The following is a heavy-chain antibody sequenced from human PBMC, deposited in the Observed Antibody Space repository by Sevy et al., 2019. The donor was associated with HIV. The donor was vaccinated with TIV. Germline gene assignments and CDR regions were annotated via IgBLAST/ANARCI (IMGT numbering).Heavy chain of an antibody. CDR1: GFTVSSNY. D-gene: IGHD6-13*01. Sequence: GGSLRLSCAASGFTVSSNYMSWVRQAPGKGLEWVSVIYSGGSTYYADSVKGRFTSRDNSKNTLYLQMNSLRAEDTAVYYCAREFAAAGTFYYYYMDVWGKGTTVTVSS. V-gene: IGHV3-53*01. CDR2: IYSGGST. J-gene: IGHJ6*03. CDR3: AREFAAAGTFYYYYMDV.